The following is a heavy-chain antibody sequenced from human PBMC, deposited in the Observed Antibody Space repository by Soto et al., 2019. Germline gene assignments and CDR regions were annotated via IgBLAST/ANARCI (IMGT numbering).Heavy chain of an antibody. CDR1: GYTFTSYG. CDR3: ARDSAGYYYGSGSYYGY. D-gene: IGHD3-10*01. J-gene: IGHJ4*02. V-gene: IGHV1-18*01. Sequence: QVQLVQSGAEVKKPGASVKVSCKASGYTFTSYGISWVRQAPGQGLEWMGWISAYNGNTNYAQKLQGRVTMTTDTSTSTDYMERRSLRPDDTAVYYCARDSAGYYYGSGSYYGYWGQGTLVTVSS. CDR2: ISAYNGNT.